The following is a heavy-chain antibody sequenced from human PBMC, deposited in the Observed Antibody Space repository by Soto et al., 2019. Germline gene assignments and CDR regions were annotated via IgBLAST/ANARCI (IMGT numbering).Heavy chain of an antibody. D-gene: IGHD2-2*03. CDR3: ERDGYCSSTSCYSHYYYGMDV. J-gene: IGHJ6*02. CDR2: INPNSGGT. V-gene: IGHV1-2*04. Sequence: ASVKVSCKASRYTLTGYYIHWVRQAPEQGLEWMGWINPNSGGTNYAQKFQGWVTMTRDTSISTAYMELSRLRSDNTDVYYCERDGYCSSTSCYSHYYYGMDVWGQGTTVTV. CDR1: RYTLTGYY.